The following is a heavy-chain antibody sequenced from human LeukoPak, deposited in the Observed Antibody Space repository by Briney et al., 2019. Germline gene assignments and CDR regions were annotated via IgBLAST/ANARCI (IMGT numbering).Heavy chain of an antibody. D-gene: IGHD6-19*01. J-gene: IGHJ4*02. V-gene: IGHV3-43*02. CDR3: AKDGAYRSGWYSGFDY. CDR1: GFTFDDSA. Sequence: GGSLRLSCAASGFTFDDSAMHWVRQTPGKGLEWVSLISGDGGRTYYADSMKGRFTISRDNSKNSLYLQMNSLRTEDTAVYYCAKDGAYRSGWYSGFDYRGQGTLVTVSS. CDR2: ISGDGGRT.